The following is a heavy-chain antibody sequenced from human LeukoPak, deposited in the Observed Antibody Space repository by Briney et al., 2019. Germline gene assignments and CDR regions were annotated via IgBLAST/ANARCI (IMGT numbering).Heavy chain of an antibody. D-gene: IGHD6-25*01. V-gene: IGHV4-61*02. CDR1: GGSISSGSYY. J-gene: IGHJ4*02. Sequence: TSETLSLTCTVSGGSISSGSYYWSWIRQPAGKGLEWIGRIYTSGSTNYNPSLKSRVTISVDTSKNQFSLKLSSVTAADTAVYYCARGGPAAQTIDYWGQGTLVTVSS. CDR3: ARGGPAAQTIDY. CDR2: IYTSGST.